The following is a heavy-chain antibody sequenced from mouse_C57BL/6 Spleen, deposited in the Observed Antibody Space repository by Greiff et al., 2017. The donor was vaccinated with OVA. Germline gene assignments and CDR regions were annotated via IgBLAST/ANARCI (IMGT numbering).Heavy chain of an antibody. CDR3: ARHWDYAMDY. V-gene: IGHV5-12*01. J-gene: IGHJ4*01. CDR2: ISNGGGST. D-gene: IGHD4-1*01. CDR1: GFTFSDYY. Sequence: DVMLVESGGGLVQPGGSLKLSCAASGFTFSDYYMYWVRQTPEKRLEWVAYISNGGGSTYYPDTVKGRFTISRDNAKNTLYLQMSRLKSEDTAMYYCARHWDYAMDYWGQGTSVTVSS.